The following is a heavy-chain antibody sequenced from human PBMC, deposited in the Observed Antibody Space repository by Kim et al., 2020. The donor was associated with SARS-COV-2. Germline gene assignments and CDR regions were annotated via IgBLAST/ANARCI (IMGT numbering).Heavy chain of an antibody. V-gene: IGHV3-30*18. CDR2: ISYDGSNK. CDR3: AKDPTRLKYGSGSCMDV. D-gene: IGHD3-10*01. CDR1: GFTFSSYG. J-gene: IGHJ6*02. Sequence: GGSLRLSCAASGFTFSSYGMHWVRQAPGKGLEWVAVISYDGSNKYYADSVKGRFTISRDNSKNTLYLQMNSLRAEDTAVYYCAKDPTRLKYGSGSCMDVWGQGTTVTVSS.